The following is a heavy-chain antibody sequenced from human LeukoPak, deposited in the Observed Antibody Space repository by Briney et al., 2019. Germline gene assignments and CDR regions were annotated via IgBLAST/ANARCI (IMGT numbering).Heavy chain of an antibody. Sequence: GGSLRLSCAASGFTFSSYSMSWVRQAPGKGLEWVGRIKSKTDGGTTDYAAPVKGRFTISRDDSKITLYLQMNSLKTEDTAVYYCTTGSKTVVTTYYYYYGMDVWGQGTTVTVSS. CDR2: IKSKTDGGTT. CDR1: GFTFSSYS. J-gene: IGHJ6*02. V-gene: IGHV3-15*01. D-gene: IGHD4-23*01. CDR3: TTGSKTVVTTYYYYYGMDV.